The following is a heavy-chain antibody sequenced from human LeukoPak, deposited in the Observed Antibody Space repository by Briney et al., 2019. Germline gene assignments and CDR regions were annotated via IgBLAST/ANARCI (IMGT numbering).Heavy chain of an antibody. Sequence: PGGSPRLSCEASAFTFSSYWMSWVRQAPGKGLEWVANIKEDGSEINYVDSVKGRFTISRDNAKNSLFLQMNSLRVEDTAVYYCARDRGYSSFDYLGQGTLVTVSS. D-gene: IGHD4-23*01. CDR1: AFTFSSYW. CDR3: ARDRGYSSFDY. J-gene: IGHJ4*02. V-gene: IGHV3-7*01. CDR2: IKEDGSEI.